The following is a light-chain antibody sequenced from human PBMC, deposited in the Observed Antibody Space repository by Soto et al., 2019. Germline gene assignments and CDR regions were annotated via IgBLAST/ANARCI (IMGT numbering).Light chain of an antibody. CDR1: QSVSSN. CDR3: QQYKNWPT. V-gene: IGKV3-15*01. CDR2: GAS. Sequence: EIVVTQSPATLSVSPGERATLSCRASQSVSSNLGWYQQKPGQAPRLLIYGASTRATGIPARFSGSGSGTEFTLTISSLQSEDFAVYYCQQYKNWPTFGQGTKVEIK. J-gene: IGKJ1*01.